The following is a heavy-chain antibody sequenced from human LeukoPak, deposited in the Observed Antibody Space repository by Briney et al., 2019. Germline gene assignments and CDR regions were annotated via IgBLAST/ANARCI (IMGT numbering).Heavy chain of an antibody. J-gene: IGHJ4*02. CDR2: MNPNSGNT. CDR3: ARFDMESMVRGVIEKDY. D-gene: IGHD3-10*01. V-gene: IGHV1-8*01. Sequence: ASVKVSCKASGHTFTSYDINWVRQATGQGLEWMGWMNPNSGNTGYAQKFQGRVTMTRNTSISTAYMELSSLRSEDTAVYYCARFDMESMVRGVIEKDYWGQGTLVTVSS. CDR1: GHTFTSYD.